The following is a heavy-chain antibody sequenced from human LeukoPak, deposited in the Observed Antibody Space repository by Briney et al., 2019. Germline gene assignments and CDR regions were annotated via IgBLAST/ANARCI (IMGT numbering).Heavy chain of an antibody. CDR2: IYHSGST. CDR3: ARLNYYYYYMDV. Sequence: PSETLSLTCAVSGYSISSGYYWAWIRQPPGKGLEWIGNIYHSGSTYYNPSLKSRVTISVDTSKNQFSLKLSSVTAADTAVYYCARLNYYYYYMDVWRKGTTVTVSS. V-gene: IGHV4-38-2*01. CDR1: GYSISSGYY. J-gene: IGHJ6*03.